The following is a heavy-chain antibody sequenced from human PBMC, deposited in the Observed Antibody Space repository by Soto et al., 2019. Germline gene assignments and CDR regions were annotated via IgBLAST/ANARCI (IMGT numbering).Heavy chain of an antibody. V-gene: IGHV3-15*01. J-gene: IGHJ5*02. Sequence: GGSLRLSCAASGFTFSNAWMSWVRQAPGKGLEWVGRIKSKTDGGTTDYAAPVKGRFTISRDDSKNTLYLQMNSLKTEDTAVYYCTTDRVEGATPDWFDPWGQGTLVTVSS. CDR1: GFTFSNAW. D-gene: IGHD1-26*01. CDR3: TTDRVEGATPDWFDP. CDR2: IKSKTDGGTT.